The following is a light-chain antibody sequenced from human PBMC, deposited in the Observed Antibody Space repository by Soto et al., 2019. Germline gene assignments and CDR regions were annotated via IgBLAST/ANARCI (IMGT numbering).Light chain of an antibody. Sequence: VLTQPASWSGSPGESISISCTGTSRDVGAYNYVSWFQQHPGKAPILMIYEVSNRPSGVSNRFSGSKSGNTASLTISGLQAEDEADYYCSSYTDTSSLVFGTGTKVPVL. CDR1: SRDVGAYNY. J-gene: IGLJ1*01. CDR3: SSYTDTSSLV. CDR2: EVS. V-gene: IGLV2-14*01.